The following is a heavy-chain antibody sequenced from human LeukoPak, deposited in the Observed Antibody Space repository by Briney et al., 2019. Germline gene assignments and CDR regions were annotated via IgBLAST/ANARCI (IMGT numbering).Heavy chain of an antibody. J-gene: IGHJ4*02. CDR3: ARHRGPSLYSSGYFDY. V-gene: IGHV3-30-3*01. CDR2: ISYDGSNK. D-gene: IGHD3-22*01. CDR1: GFTFSSYA. Sequence: GGSLRLSCAASGFTFSSYAMHWVRQAPGKGLEGVAVISYDGSNKYYADSVKGRFTISRDNSMNTLYLQMSSLRADDTAVYYCARHRGPSLYSSGYFDYWGQGTLVTVSS.